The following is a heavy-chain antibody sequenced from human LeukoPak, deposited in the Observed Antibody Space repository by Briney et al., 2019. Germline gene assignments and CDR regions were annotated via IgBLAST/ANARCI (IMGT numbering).Heavy chain of an antibody. CDR3: ARGSGSYSPLDY. D-gene: IGHD1-26*01. CDR1: GFSLSTSEIC. Sequence: SGPTLVNPTQTLTLTCTLSGFSLSTSEICVSWIRQLPGKALEWLARIDWDDDKYYRTSLKTRLTISKDTSKNQVVLTMTNMDPVDTATYYCARGSGSYSPLDYWGQGTLVTVSS. V-gene: IGHV2-70*11. J-gene: IGHJ4*02. CDR2: IDWDDDK.